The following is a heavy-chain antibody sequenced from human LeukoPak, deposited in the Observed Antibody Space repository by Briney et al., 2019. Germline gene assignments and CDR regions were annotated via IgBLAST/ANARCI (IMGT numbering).Heavy chain of an antibody. CDR1: GGSFSGYY. CDR3: ARGTYGYCSSTSCWNRAFDI. J-gene: IGHJ3*02. CDR2: INHSGST. V-gene: IGHV4-34*01. D-gene: IGHD2-2*01. Sequence: TSETLSLTCAVYGGSFSGYYWSWIRQPPGKGLEWIGGINHSGSTNYDPSLKSRVTISVDTSKNQFSLKLSSVTAADTAVYYCARGTYGYCSSTSCWNRAFDIWGQGTMVTVSS.